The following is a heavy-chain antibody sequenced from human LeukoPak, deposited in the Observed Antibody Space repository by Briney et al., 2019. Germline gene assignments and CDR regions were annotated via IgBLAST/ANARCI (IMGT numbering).Heavy chain of an antibody. Sequence: GASLKISCKGSGYYFPTYWIAWVRQLPGKGLEWMGIIYPDDSDIRYSPSFQGQVTISADKSIHTAYLQWSRLKASDTAMFYCARLDYGGSEVVDYWGQGTLVTVSS. CDR3: ARLDYGGSEVVDY. D-gene: IGHD4-23*01. CDR1: GYYFPTYW. V-gene: IGHV5-51*01. CDR2: IYPDDSDI. J-gene: IGHJ4*02.